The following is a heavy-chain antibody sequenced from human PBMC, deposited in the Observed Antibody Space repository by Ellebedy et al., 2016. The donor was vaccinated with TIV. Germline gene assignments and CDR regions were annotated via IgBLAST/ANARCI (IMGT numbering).Heavy chain of an antibody. D-gene: IGHD3-16*01. Sequence: PGGSLRLSCAASGFTFSSYAMPWVRQAPGKGLEWVAVISYDGSNKYYADPVKGRFTISRDNSKNTLYLQMNSLRAEDTAVYYCASGGLPDYYYYYGTDVWGQGTTVTVSS. J-gene: IGHJ6*02. CDR3: ASGGLPDYYYYYGTDV. CDR2: ISYDGSNK. V-gene: IGHV3-30-3*01. CDR1: GFTFSSYA.